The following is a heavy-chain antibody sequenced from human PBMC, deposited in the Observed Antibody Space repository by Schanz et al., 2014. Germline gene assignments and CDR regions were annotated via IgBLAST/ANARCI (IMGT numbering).Heavy chain of an antibody. D-gene: IGHD2-2*01. CDR2: IWYDGTDR. CDR3: AKVAPAATYLDS. CDR1: GFTFSSYG. J-gene: IGHJ4*02. Sequence: QVQLVESGGGVVQPGRSLRLSCAASGFTFSSYGMHWVRQAPGKGLEWVAVIWYDGTDRYYADSVKGRFTISRDNSKNTLYLQMNSLRAEDTAVYYCAKVAPAATYLDSWGLGTLVTVSS. V-gene: IGHV3-33*06.